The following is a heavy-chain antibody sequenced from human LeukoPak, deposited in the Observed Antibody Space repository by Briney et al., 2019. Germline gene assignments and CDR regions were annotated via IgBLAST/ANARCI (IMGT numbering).Heavy chain of an antibody. CDR1: GGSFSSYY. V-gene: IGHV4-39*06. CDR2: IYYSGST. D-gene: IGHD3-22*01. J-gene: IGHJ4*02. CDR3: ARGNYYDSSGYDY. Sequence: SETLSLTCAVYGGSFSSYYWGWIRQPPGKGLEWIGSIYYSGSTYYNPSLKSRVTISVDTSKNQFPLKLSSVTAADTAVYYCARGNYYDSSGYDYWGQGTLVTVSS.